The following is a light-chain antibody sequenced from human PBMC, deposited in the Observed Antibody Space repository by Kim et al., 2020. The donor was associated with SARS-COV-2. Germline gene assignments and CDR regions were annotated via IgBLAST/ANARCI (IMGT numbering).Light chain of an antibody. CDR1: SSDVGGYNY. CDR2: DVS. V-gene: IGLV2-11*01. J-gene: IGLJ3*02. CDR3: CSYAGSRV. Sequence: QSALTQPRSASGSPGQSVTISCTGTSSDVGGYNYVSWYQQHPGKAPKLMIYDVSKRPSGVPDRFSGSKSGNTASLTISGLQAEDEADYYCCSYAGSRVFGGGTQLTVL.